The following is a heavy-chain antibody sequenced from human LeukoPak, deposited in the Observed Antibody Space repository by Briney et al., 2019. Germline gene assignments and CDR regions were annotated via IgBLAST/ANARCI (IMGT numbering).Heavy chain of an antibody. CDR1: GGSISSYY. J-gene: IGHJ6*02. CDR2: IYYSGST. CDR3: AREDNYYYYGMDV. V-gene: IGHV4-59*01. Sequence: PSETLSLTCTVCGGSISSYYWSLIRQPPGKGLEWIGYIYYSGSTNYNPSLKSRVTISVDTSKNQFSLKLSSVTAADTAVYYCAREDNYYYYGMDVWGQGTTVTVSS.